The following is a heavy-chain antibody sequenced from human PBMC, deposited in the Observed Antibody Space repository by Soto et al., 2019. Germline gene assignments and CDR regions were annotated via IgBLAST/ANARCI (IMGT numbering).Heavy chain of an antibody. D-gene: IGHD2-15*01. CDR2: INHSGST. CDR3: APLSVSLSGPYGIHV. Sequence: SETLSLTCTVYGGSFSGYYWSWIRQPPGKGLEWIGEINHSGSTNYNPSLKSRVTISVDTSKNQFSVRLNSVTASDTTVYYCAPLSVSLSGPYGIHVWGQGTTVT. V-gene: IGHV4-34*01. CDR1: GGSFSGYY. J-gene: IGHJ6*02.